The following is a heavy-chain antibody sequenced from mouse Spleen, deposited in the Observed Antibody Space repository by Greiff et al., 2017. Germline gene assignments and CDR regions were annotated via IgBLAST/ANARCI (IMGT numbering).Heavy chain of an antibody. J-gene: IGHJ4*01. CDR3: ARAHYYEMDY. V-gene: IGHV3-6*01. CDR2: ISYDGSN. CDR1: GYSITSGYY. Sequence: EVKLQESGPGLVKPSQSLSLTCSVTGYSITSGYYWNWIRQFPGNKLEWMGYISYDGSNNYNPSLKNRISITRDTSKNQFFLKLNSVTTEDTATYYCARAHYYEMDYWGQGTSVTVSS.